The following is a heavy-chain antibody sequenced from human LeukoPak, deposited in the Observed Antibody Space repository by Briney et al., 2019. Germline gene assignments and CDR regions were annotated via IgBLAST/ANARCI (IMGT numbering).Heavy chain of an antibody. D-gene: IGHD6-19*01. CDR2: ISGSGGNT. J-gene: IGHJ5*02. Sequence: GGSLRLSCAAPGFTFSIYAMTWVRQAPGKGLEWVSAISGSGGNTYYADSVKGRFTISRDNSKNTLYLQMNSLRAEDTAVYYCAKDPFGGGCHRCWFDPWAREPWSPSPQ. V-gene: IGHV3-23*01. CDR1: GFTFSIYA. CDR3: AKDPFGGGCHRCWFDP.